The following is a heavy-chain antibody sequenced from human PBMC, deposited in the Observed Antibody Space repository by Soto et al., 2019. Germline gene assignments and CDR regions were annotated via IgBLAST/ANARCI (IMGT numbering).Heavy chain of an antibody. Sequence: GGSLRLSCAASGFTFRSYGMHWVRQAPGKGLEWVAVISYDGGNKYYADSVKGRSTISRDNSKNTLYLQMNSLRAEDTAVYYCSPGSYSSGWYFGYWGQGTLVTVSS. D-gene: IGHD6-19*01. CDR3: SPGSYSSGWYFGY. CDR2: ISYDGGNK. V-gene: IGHV3-30*03. CDR1: GFTFRSYG. J-gene: IGHJ4*02.